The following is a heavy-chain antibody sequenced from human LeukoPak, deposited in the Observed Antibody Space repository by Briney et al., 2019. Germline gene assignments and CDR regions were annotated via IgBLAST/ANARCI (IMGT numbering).Heavy chain of an antibody. D-gene: IGHD6-13*01. CDR2: IYPGDSDT. J-gene: IGHJ4*02. CDR1: GYSFTSYW. V-gene: IGHV5-51*01. CDR3: AGGGYSSSWYGHFDY. Sequence: GESLKISCKGSGYSFTSYWIGWVRQMPGKGLEWMGIIYPGDSDTRYSPSFQGQVTISADKSISTAYLQWSSLKASDTAMYYCAGGGYSSSWYGHFDYWGQGTLVTVSS.